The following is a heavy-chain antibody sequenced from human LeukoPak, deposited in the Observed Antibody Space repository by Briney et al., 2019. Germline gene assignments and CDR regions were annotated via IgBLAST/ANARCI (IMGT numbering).Heavy chain of an antibody. CDR1: AFTSSNAW. CDR3: TTGFSTLDGAFDI. J-gene: IGHJ3*02. D-gene: IGHD2-2*01. Sequence: PGRSLRPSCAASAFTSSNAWMSWVRQAPGKGLEWVGRIKSKTEGGTTDYAAPVKGRFSISRDDSKNTLYLQMNSLKTEDTAVYYCTTGFSTLDGAFDIWGQGTMLTVSS. V-gene: IGHV3-15*01. CDR2: IKSKTEGGTT.